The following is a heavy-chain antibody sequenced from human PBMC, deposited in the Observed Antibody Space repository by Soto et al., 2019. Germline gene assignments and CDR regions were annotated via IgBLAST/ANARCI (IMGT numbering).Heavy chain of an antibody. Sequence: SETLSLTCAVYGGSFSGYYWSWIRQPPGKGLEWIGEINHSGSTNYNPSLKSRVTISVDTSKNQFSLKLSSVTAADTAVYYCARAQRFGEPPRHYYYYYMDVWGKGTTVTVSS. J-gene: IGHJ6*03. CDR3: ARAQRFGEPPRHYYYYYMDV. CDR2: INHSGST. V-gene: IGHV4-34*01. D-gene: IGHD3-10*01. CDR1: GGSFSGYY.